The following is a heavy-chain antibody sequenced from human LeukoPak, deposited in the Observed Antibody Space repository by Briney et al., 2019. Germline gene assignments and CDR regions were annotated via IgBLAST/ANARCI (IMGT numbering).Heavy chain of an antibody. CDR1: GFTFSSYS. CDR2: ISSSSSYI. V-gene: IGHV3-21*01. CDR3: ARAAVGAIPFDY. D-gene: IGHD1-26*01. Sequence: PGGSLRLSCAASGFTFSSYSMNWVRQAPGKWLEWVSSISSSSSYIYYADSVKGRFTISRDNAKNSLYLQMNSLRAEDTAVYYCARAAVGAIPFDYWGQGTLVTVSS. J-gene: IGHJ4*02.